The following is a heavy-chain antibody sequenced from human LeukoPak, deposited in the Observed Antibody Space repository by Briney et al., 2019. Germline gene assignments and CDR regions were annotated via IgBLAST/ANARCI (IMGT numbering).Heavy chain of an antibody. D-gene: IGHD4-17*01. CDR2: IRSKANSFAT. CDR3: AKDSRPPFTVTTVYDAFDI. Sequence: GGSLRLSCAASGFTFSGSSMCWVRQASRKGLEWVGRIRSKANSFATTYSATVKGRFTISRDDSKNTAYLQMNSLRAEDTAVYYCAKDSRPPFTVTTVYDAFDIWGQGTMVTVSS. V-gene: IGHV3-73*01. J-gene: IGHJ3*02. CDR1: GFTFSGSS.